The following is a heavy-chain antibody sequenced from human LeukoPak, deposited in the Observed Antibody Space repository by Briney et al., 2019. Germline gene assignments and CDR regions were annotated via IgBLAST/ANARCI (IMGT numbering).Heavy chain of an antibody. CDR1: GFTFSSYG. Sequence: GGSLRLSCAASGFTFSSYGMHWVRQAPGKGLEWVAVISYDGSNKYYADSVKGRFTISRDNSKNTLYLQMNSLRAEDTAVYHCANLPTGIAVAPISGYWGQGTLVTVSS. J-gene: IGHJ4*02. V-gene: IGHV3-30*18. D-gene: IGHD6-19*01. CDR3: ANLPTGIAVAPISGY. CDR2: ISYDGSNK.